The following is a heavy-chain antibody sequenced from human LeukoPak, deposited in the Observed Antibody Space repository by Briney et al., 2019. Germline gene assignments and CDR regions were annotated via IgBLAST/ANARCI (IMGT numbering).Heavy chain of an antibody. CDR1: GFTFNNYA. J-gene: IGHJ4*02. CDR2: IYSGGST. Sequence: PGGSLRLSCTASGFTFNNYAMTWVRQAPGKGLEWVSVIYSGGSTYYADSVKGRFTTSRDNSKNTLYLQMNSLRAEDTAVYYCARDGMVRGLDYWGQGTLVTVSS. D-gene: IGHD3-10*01. V-gene: IGHV3-53*01. CDR3: ARDGMVRGLDY.